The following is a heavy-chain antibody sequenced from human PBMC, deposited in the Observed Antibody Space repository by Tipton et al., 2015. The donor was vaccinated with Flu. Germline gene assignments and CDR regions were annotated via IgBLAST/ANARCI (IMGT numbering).Heavy chain of an antibody. CDR2: INSDGSST. D-gene: IGHD5-18*01. V-gene: IGHV3-74*01. J-gene: IGHJ2*01. CDR3: ARGYSYGPDYWYFDL. Sequence: SLRLSCAASGFTFSSYWMHWVRQAPGKGLVWVSRINSDGSSTSYADNVKGRFTISRDNAKNTLYLQMNSLRAEDTAVYYCARGYSYGPDYWYFDLWGRGTLVTVSS. CDR1: GFTFSSYW.